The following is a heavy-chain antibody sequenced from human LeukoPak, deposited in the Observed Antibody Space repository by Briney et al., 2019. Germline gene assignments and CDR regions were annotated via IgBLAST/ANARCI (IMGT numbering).Heavy chain of an antibody. CDR2: IYYSGST. J-gene: IGHJ4*02. V-gene: IGHV4-39*07. Sequence: SETLSLTCTVSGGSISSSSYYWGWIRQPPGKGLEWIGSIYYSGSTSYSPSLKSRVTISMDKSKNQFSLKLTSVTAADTAVYYCASWALQSQIDYWGQGTLVTVSS. CDR3: ASWALQSQIDY. D-gene: IGHD5-24*01. CDR1: GGSISSSSYY.